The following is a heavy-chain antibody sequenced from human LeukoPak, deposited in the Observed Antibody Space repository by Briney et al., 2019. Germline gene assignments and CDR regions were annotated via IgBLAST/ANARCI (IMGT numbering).Heavy chain of an antibody. Sequence: SQTLSHTCTVSGGSISSGGYYWSWIRQHPGKGLEWIGYIYYSGSTYYNPSLKSRVTISVDTSKNQFSLKLSSVTAADTAVYYCARDYGGNSRLWAFDIWGQGTMVTVSS. CDR3: ARDYGGNSRLWAFDI. V-gene: IGHV4-31*03. D-gene: IGHD4-23*01. CDR1: GGSISSGGYY. CDR2: IYYSGST. J-gene: IGHJ3*02.